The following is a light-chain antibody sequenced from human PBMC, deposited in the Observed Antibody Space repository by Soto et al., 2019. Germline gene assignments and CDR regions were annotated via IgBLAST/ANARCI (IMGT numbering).Light chain of an antibody. CDR2: SAS. Sequence: DIQMTQSPSSLSASVGDRVTITCRASQSINTYLNWYQQKPGEAPKVVIYSASSLQTGVPSRFSGSGSGTEFTLTINSLQPEDFATYYCQQSYSIPAFGQGTRVEVK. CDR3: QQSYSIPA. V-gene: IGKV1-39*01. J-gene: IGKJ1*01. CDR1: QSINTY.